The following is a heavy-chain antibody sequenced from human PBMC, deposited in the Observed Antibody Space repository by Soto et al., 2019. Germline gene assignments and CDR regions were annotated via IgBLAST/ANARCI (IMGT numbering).Heavy chain of an antibody. CDR1: GYFFTSYS. CDR2: INPSVGST. CDR3: ARESVGRYDFESSGDFDY. J-gene: IGHJ4*02. Sequence: ASVKVSCKASGYFFTSYSMHWVRQAPGQGLEWMGMINPSVGSTSYAQKFQGRVTMTRDTSTSTVYMELSSLRSEDTAVYYCARESVGRYDFESSGDFDYWGQGTQVTVSS. V-gene: IGHV1-46*01. D-gene: IGHD3-22*01.